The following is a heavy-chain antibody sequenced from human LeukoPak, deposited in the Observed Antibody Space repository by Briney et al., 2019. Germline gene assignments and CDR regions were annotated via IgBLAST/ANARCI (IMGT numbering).Heavy chain of an antibody. V-gene: IGHV4-39*01. CDR3: ARETVRDYFDY. J-gene: IGHJ4*02. Sequence: SETLSLTCTVSGGSIGSSSYYWGWIRQPPGKGLEWIGSIYYSGSTYYNPSLKSRVTISVDTSKNQFSLKLSSVTAADTAVYYCARETVRDYFDYWGQGTLVTVSS. CDR1: GGSIGSSSYY. CDR2: IYYSGST.